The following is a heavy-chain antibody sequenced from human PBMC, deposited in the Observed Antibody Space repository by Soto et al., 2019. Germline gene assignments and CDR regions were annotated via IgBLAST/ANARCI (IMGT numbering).Heavy chain of an antibody. Sequence: PGESLKISCQASGYSFTAYWITWVRQMPGKGLEWMATIDPSDSYVDYSPSFRGHVTFSVDRSITTVYLQWNSLKASDSAMYFCTRRARSSFYHFAFWGQGALVTVSS. V-gene: IGHV5-10-1*01. CDR2: IDPSDSYV. J-gene: IGHJ4*02. D-gene: IGHD2-2*01. CDR1: GYSFTAYW. CDR3: TRRARSSFYHFAF.